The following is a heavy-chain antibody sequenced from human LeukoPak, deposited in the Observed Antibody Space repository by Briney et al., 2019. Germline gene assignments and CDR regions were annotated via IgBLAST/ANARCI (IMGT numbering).Heavy chain of an antibody. D-gene: IGHD2-15*01. CDR1: GFIFSVSS. J-gene: IGHJ6*03. CDR3: ARGDKVVDADYYYYMDV. V-gene: IGHV3-30*04. CDR2: ISLDGSNK. Sequence: GGSLSLSYAPSGFIFSVSSMHWARQAPGKVLGWVAVISLDGSNKYYADSVKGRFTISRDNSKNTLYLQMNSLRAEDTAVYYCARGDKVVDADYYYYMDVWGKGTTVTISS.